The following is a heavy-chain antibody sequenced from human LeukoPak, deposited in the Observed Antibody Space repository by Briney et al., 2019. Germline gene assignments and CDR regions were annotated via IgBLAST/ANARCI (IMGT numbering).Heavy chain of an antibody. CDR2: ISWNSGSI. CDR3: ARSGLTIFEYYYYYYMDV. V-gene: IGHV3-9*01. Sequence: GGSLRLSCAASGFTFDDYAMHWVRQAPGKGLEWVSGISWNSGSIGYADSVKGRFTISRDNARNSLYLQMNSLRAEDTALYYCARSGLTIFEYYYYYYMDVWGKGTTVTVSS. J-gene: IGHJ6*03. CDR1: GFTFDDYA. D-gene: IGHD3-3*01.